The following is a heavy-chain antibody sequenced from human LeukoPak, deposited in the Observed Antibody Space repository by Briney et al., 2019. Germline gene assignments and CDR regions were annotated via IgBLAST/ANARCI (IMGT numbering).Heavy chain of an antibody. D-gene: IGHD3-10*01. CDR2: INHSGST. V-gene: IGHV4-34*01. J-gene: IGHJ5*02. CDR3: ARGATVIVRMRRFDP. CDR1: GGSFSGYY. Sequence: SETLSLTCAVYGGSFSGYYWSWIRQPPGKGLEWIGEINHSGSTNYNPSLKSRVTISVDTSKNQFSLKLSSVTAADTAVYYCARGATVIVRMRRFDPWGQGTLVTVSS.